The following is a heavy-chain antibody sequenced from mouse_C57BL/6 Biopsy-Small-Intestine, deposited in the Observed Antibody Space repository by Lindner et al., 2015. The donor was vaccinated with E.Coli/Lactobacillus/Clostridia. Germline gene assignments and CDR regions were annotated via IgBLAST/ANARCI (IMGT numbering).Heavy chain of an antibody. Sequence: VQLQESGPELVKPGASVKTSCKASGYAFSSSWMNWVKQRPGKGLEWIGRIYPGDGDTNYNGKFKGKATLTADKSSSTAYMQLSSLTSEDSAVYFCARSSYYGSPYFDYWGQGTTLTVSS. J-gene: IGHJ2*01. V-gene: IGHV1-82*01. CDR3: ARSSYYGSPYFDY. CDR2: IYPGDGDT. CDR1: GYAFSSSW. D-gene: IGHD1-1*01.